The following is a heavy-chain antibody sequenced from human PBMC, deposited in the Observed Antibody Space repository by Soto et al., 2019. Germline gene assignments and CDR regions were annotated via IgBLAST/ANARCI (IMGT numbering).Heavy chain of an antibody. J-gene: IGHJ4*02. CDR2: SNGVNGNT. V-gene: IGHV1-3*01. D-gene: IGHD1-26*01. CDR1: GYAFTSHA. CDR3: AREKWELLRSFDY. Sequence: QVQLVQSGAEVKKPGASVKVSCKASGYAFTSHAIHWVRQAPGQRLEWMGWSNGVNGNTKYSENFQGRLTITRDTSASTAYMELSSLTSEDTAVYYCAREKWELLRSFDYWGQGTLVTVSS.